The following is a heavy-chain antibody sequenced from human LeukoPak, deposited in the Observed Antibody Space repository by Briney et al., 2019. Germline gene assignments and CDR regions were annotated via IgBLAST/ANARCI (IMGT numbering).Heavy chain of an antibody. CDR3: ARVLRYCSGGNCYSGGLGYMDV. CDR1: GFTFSSYS. Sequence: GGSLRLSCAASGFTFSSYSMNWVRQAPGKGLEWVSYITSSSSKTIYYADSVKGRFTISRDNAKNSLSLQMNSLRAEDTAVYYCARVLRYCSGGNCYSGGLGYMDVWGKGTTVTISS. V-gene: IGHV3-48*01. D-gene: IGHD2-15*01. J-gene: IGHJ6*03. CDR2: ITSSSSKTI.